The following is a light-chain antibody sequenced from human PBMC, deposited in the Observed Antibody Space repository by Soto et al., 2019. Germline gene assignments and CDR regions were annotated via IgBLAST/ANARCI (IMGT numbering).Light chain of an antibody. CDR3: SSYTSSSPCV. CDR2: EVS. Sequence: LTQPASVSGSPGQSITISCTGTSSDVGGYKYVSWYQQHPGKAPKLMIYEVSNRPSGVSNRFSGSKSGNTASLTISGLQAEDEADYYCSSYTSSSPCVFGTGTKVTVL. CDR1: SSDVGGYKY. J-gene: IGLJ1*01. V-gene: IGLV2-14*01.